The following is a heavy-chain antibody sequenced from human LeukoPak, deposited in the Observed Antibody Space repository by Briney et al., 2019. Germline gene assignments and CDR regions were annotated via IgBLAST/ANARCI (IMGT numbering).Heavy chain of an antibody. V-gene: IGHV4-59*01. J-gene: IGHJ4*02. CDR1: GGTISSYY. D-gene: IGHD3-10*01. Sequence: SETLSLTCTVSGGTISSYYWSWIRQPPGKGLEWIGYIYYSGSTNYNPSLKSRVTMSVDTSKSQFSLKLSSVTAADTAVYYCAREVGLWFGELLSISLDYWGQGTLVTVSS. CDR2: IYYSGST. CDR3: AREVGLWFGELLSISLDY.